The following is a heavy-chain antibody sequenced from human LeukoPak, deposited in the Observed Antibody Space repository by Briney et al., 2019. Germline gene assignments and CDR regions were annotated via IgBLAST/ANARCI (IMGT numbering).Heavy chain of an antibody. D-gene: IGHD5-18*01. CDR2: INHSGST. CDR3: ALSYNYGLEYFQH. CDR1: GGPFSSYY. Sequence: KPSETLSLTCVVSGGPFSSYYWSWIRQPPGKGLEWIGEINHSGSTNYNPSLKSRVTISVDTSKNQFSLKLGSVTAADTAVYYCALSYNYGLEYFQHWGQGTLVTVSS. V-gene: IGHV4-34*01. J-gene: IGHJ1*01.